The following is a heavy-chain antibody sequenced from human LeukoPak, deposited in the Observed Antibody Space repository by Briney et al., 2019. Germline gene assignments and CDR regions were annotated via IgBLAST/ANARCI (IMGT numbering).Heavy chain of an antibody. V-gene: IGHV4-34*01. CDR1: GGSSSGYY. D-gene: IGHD5-18*01. CDR3: ARHLTVLDRTSGHNLLRRYNYVAERAFDI. Sequence: SETLSLTCSVYGGSSSGYYWSWIRQPPGKGLEWIGEINHSGSTNYNPSLKSRVTISVDTPKNQFSLKLSSVTAADTAVYYCARHLTVLDRTSGHNLLRRYNYVAERAFDIWGQGTMVSVSS. CDR2: INHSGST. J-gene: IGHJ3*02.